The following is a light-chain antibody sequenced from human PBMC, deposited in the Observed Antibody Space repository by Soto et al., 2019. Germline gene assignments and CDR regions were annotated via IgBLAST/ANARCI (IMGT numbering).Light chain of an antibody. CDR2: GAS. CDR3: QQYGSSPRVT. CDR1: QSVSSNY. J-gene: IGKJ4*01. V-gene: IGKV3-20*01. Sequence: EIVLTQSPGTLSLSPGERATLSCRASQSVSSNYLAWYQQKPGQAPRLLIYGASSRATGIPERFSGSGSGTDFTLTISRLEPEDFAGYYCQQYGSSPRVTFGGGTKVEIK.